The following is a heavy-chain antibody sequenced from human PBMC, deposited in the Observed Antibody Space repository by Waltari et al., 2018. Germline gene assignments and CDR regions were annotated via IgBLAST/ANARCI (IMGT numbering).Heavy chain of an antibody. D-gene: IGHD3-10*01. J-gene: IGHJ4*02. CDR1: GFTFSNAW. CDR3: TTDTALWFGEFVDY. V-gene: IGHV3-15*01. CDR2: IKSKTDGGKT. Sequence: EVQLVESGGGLVKPGGSLRLYCAASGFTFSNAWMSWVRQAPGKGLEWVGRIKSKTDGGKTDYAAPVKGRFTISRDDSKNTLYLQMNSMKTEDTAVYYCTTDTALWFGEFVDYWGQGTLVTVSS.